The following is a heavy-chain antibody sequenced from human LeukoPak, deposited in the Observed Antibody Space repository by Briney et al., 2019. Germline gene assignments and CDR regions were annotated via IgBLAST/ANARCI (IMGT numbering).Heavy chain of an antibody. Sequence: HTGGSLRLSCAASGFTFITYAMSWVRQAPGKGLEWVSAISGTGGITYYADSVKGRFTISRDNSKNTLYLQMNSLRAEDTAVYYCVKGGYSYGARDAFDLWGQGTMVTVSS. CDR2: ISGTGGIT. D-gene: IGHD5-18*01. CDR3: VKGGYSYGARDAFDL. J-gene: IGHJ3*01. V-gene: IGHV3-23*01. CDR1: GFTFITYA.